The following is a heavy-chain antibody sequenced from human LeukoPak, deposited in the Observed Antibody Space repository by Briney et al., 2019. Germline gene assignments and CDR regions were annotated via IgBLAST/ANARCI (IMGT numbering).Heavy chain of an antibody. J-gene: IGHJ4*02. CDR2: MSNSGENT. V-gene: IGHV3-30*18. CDR3: AKGGASVTRYVDY. D-gene: IGHD4-17*01. CDR1: GFTFSSYS. Sequence: GGSLRLSCAASGFTFSSYSMQWVRQTPGKGLEWVGIMSNSGENTFYGEAVKGRFTISRDNSQNTLYLQMNSLRPEDTAVYYCAKGGASVTRYVDYWGQGTVVTVSS.